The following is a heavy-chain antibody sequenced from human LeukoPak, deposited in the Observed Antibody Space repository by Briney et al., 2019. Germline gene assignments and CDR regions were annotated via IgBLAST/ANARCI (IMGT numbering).Heavy chain of an antibody. V-gene: IGHV1-8*03. Sequence: ASVTVSFTASGYTFTSYDINWVRQATGQGLEWMGWMNPNSGNTGYAQKFQGRVSITRNTSISTAYMELSSLRSEDTAVYYCARVGQGKRWFRAYYFDYWGQGTLVTVSS. CDR1: GYTFTSYD. CDR3: ARVGQGKRWFRAYYFDY. J-gene: IGHJ4*02. CDR2: MNPNSGNT. D-gene: IGHD3-10*01.